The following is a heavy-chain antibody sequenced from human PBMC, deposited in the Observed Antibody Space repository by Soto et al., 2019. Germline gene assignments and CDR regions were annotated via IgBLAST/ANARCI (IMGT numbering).Heavy chain of an antibody. CDR1: GFTFSNYG. Sequence: QLVESGGDVVQPGRSLRLSCAASGFTFSNYGIHWVRQAPGKGLEWVAVISHDGNKEYYADSVKGRFTVSRANSKKTVYLQMNSLRAEDTAMYYCAKVAPSISIFWGFDHWGAGTLVTVSS. V-gene: IGHV3-30*18. CDR2: ISHDGNKE. D-gene: IGHD3-3*02. J-gene: IGHJ4*02. CDR3: AKVAPSISIFWGFDH.